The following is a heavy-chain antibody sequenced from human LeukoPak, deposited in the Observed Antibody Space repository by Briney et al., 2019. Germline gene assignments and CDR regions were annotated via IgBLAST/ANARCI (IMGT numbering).Heavy chain of an antibody. CDR3: ARSFGETPLNGFDP. CDR1: GFTFSSYE. J-gene: IGHJ5*02. D-gene: IGHD3-10*01. V-gene: IGHV3-48*03. CDR2: ISTGGSTA. Sequence: GGSLRLSCAASGFTFSSYEMNWVRQAPGKGLEWVSYISTGGSTAYYADSVKGRFTISRDNAKNSLYLQMHSLRAEDTAVYYCARSFGETPLNGFDPWGQGTLVTVSS.